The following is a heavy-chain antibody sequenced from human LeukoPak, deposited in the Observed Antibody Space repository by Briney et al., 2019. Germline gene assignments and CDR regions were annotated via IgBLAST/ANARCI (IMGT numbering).Heavy chain of an antibody. J-gene: IGHJ6*02. V-gene: IGHV4-59*01. CDR2: IYYSGST. D-gene: IGHD2-2*01. CDR3: ARGQDIVVVPAGGDPYYYYGMDV. Sequence: SETLSLTCTVSGGSISSYYWSWIRQPPGKGLEWIGYIYYSGSTNYNPSLKSRVTISVDTSKNQFPLKLSSVTAADTAVYYCARGQDIVVVPAGGDPYYYYGMDVWGQGTTVTVSS. CDR1: GGSISSYY.